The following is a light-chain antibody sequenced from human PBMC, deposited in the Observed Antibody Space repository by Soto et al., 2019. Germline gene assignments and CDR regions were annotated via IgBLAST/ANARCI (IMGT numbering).Light chain of an antibody. Sequence: DIKMSQSPSTLSASVGDRVTITCRASQSITTWLAWYQHKPGKAPKLLIYKASSLQSGVPSRFSGSGSGTEFTLTISSLQPDDFATYYCQQYKTYSRTFGQGTMVDI. CDR1: QSITTW. CDR2: KAS. CDR3: QQYKTYSRT. J-gene: IGKJ1*01. V-gene: IGKV1-5*03.